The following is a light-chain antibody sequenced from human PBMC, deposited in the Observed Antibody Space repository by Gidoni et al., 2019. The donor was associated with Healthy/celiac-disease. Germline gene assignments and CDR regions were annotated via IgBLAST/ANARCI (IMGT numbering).Light chain of an antibody. CDR3: QQRSNWPPST. CDR2: DAS. J-gene: IGKJ5*01. CDR1: QIVSSY. V-gene: IGKV3-11*01. Sequence: ELVLPQSPPTLSLSPVGRATLPCRAIQIVSSYLAWYQQKPGQAPRLLIYDASNRATGIPARFSGSGSGTDFTLTISSIEPEDFAVYYCQQRSNWPPSTFGQGTRLEIK.